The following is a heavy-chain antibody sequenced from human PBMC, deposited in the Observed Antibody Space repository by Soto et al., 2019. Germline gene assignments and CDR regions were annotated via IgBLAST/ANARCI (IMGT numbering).Heavy chain of an antibody. D-gene: IGHD2-15*01. CDR1: GYTFTGYY. J-gene: IGHJ6*02. CDR3: ARVGVVVYYYYGMDV. V-gene: IGHV1-2*02. Sequence: ASVKVSCKASGYTFTGYYMHWVRQAPGQGLEWMGWINPNSGGTNYAQKFQGRVTMTRDTSISTAYMELSRLRSDDTAVYYCARVGVVVYYYYGMDVWGQGTTVTVSS. CDR2: INPNSGGT.